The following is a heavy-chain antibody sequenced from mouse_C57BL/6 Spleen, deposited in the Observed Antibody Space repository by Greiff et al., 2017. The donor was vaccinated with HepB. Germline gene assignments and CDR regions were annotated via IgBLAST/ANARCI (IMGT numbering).Heavy chain of an antibody. Sequence: EVKVVESGPVLVKPGASVKMSCKASGYTFTDYYMNWVKQSHGKSLEWIGVINPYNGGTSYNQKFKGKATLTVDKSSSTAYMELNSLTSEDSAVYYCARGYDYEGGAYAMDYWGQGTSVTVSS. D-gene: IGHD2-4*01. CDR2: INPYNGGT. CDR1: GYTFTDYY. CDR3: ARGYDYEGGAYAMDY. J-gene: IGHJ4*01. V-gene: IGHV1-19*01.